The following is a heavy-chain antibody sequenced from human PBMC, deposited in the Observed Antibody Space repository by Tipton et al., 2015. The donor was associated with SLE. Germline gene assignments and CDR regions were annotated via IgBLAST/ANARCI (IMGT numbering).Heavy chain of an antibody. CDR2: IYSGGST. V-gene: IGHV3-53*04. CDR3: ARDSSTSMGSWPVN. Sequence: VQLVQSGGGLVQPGGSLRLSCAASGFTVSSNYMSWVRQAPGKGLEWVSVIYSGGSTYYADSVKGRFTISRHNSKNTLYLQMNSLRAEDTAVYYCARDSSTSMGSWPVNWGQGTLVTVSS. CDR1: GFTVSSNY. D-gene: IGHD6-13*01. J-gene: IGHJ4*02.